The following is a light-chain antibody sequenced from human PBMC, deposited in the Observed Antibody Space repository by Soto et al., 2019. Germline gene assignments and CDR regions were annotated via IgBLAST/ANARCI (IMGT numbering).Light chain of an antibody. CDR1: DSNIGSNG. Sequence: QSVLTQPPSASGTPGQRVTISCSGSDSNIGSNGVNWYQHLPGMAPKLLTHSNDHRPSGVADRFSGSKSGTSASLAISGLQSEDEADSYCAAWDDILNGWVFGGGTKLTVL. J-gene: IGLJ3*02. V-gene: IGLV1-44*01. CDR3: AAWDDILNGWV. CDR2: SND.